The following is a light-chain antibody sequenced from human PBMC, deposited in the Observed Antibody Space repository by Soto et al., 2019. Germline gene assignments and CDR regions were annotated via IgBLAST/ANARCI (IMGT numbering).Light chain of an antibody. V-gene: IGLV2-18*02. Sequence: QSALTQPPSVSGSPGQSVTISCTGTSSDVGSYNRVSWYQQPPGTAPKVTIYDVSNRPSGVPDRFSGSKSGNTASLTISGLQAEDESDYYCSSYTSSSTYVFGTGTKVTVL. CDR3: SSYTSSSTYV. CDR2: DVS. J-gene: IGLJ1*01. CDR1: SSDVGSYNR.